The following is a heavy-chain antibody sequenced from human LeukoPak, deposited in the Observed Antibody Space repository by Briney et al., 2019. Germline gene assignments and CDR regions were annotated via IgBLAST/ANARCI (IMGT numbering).Heavy chain of an antibody. Sequence: ASVTVSCKVSGSTLTELSIHWVRQAPGEGLEWMGGFDPEDAETVYAQKFQGRVAMTEDPSTDTGYLELSSLRSEDTAVYYCVTDSLNTYTSSWNHAFDIWGLGTLVTVSS. CDR1: GSTLTELS. CDR2: FDPEDAET. D-gene: IGHD6-13*01. J-gene: IGHJ3*02. V-gene: IGHV1-24*01. CDR3: VTDSLNTYTSSWNHAFDI.